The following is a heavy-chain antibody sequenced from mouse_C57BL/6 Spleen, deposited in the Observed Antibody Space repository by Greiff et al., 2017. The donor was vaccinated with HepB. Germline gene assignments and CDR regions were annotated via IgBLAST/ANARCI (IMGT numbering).Heavy chain of an antibody. CDR2: LWTGGGT. V-gene: IGHV2-9-1*01. J-gene: IGHJ1*03. CDR1: GFSLTSYA. CDR3: AASDVNGYFDD. Sequence: VPLVESGPGLVAPSQSLSITCTVSGFSLTSYAIRWVRQPPGKGLEWLGVLWTGGGTNYNSALKSRLSISKDNSKSQVFLKMNSLQTDDTARYYGAASDVNGYFDDWGTGTTVTVAS.